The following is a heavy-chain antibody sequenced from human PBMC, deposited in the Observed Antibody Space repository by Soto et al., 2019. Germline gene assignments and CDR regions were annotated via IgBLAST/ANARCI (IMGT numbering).Heavy chain of an antibody. CDR2: IRFDGSNI. CDR3: ARDGVGSTAYFGYFDY. CDR1: AVTFTGYG. J-gene: IGHJ4*02. Sequence: PGGSLRLSCAASAVTFTGYGMHWVRQAPGKGLEWVAVIRFDGSNIYYADSVKGRFTISRDNARNMLYLQMNSLRAEDTAVYYWARDGVGSTAYFGYFDYWGLGTLVTVSS. V-gene: IGHV3-33*01. D-gene: IGHD1-26*01.